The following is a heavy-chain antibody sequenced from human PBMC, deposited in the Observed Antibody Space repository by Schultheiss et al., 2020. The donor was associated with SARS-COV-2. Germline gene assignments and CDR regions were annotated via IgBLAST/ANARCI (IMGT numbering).Heavy chain of an antibody. J-gene: IGHJ5*01. CDR2: ISYDGSNK. CDR1: GFTFSSYG. Sequence: GESLKISCAASGFTFSSYGMHWVRQAPGKGLEWVAVISYDGSNKYYADSVKGRFTISRDNSKNTLYLQMNSLRAEDTAVYYCARDRYYYDSSGYFDSWGQGTLVTVSS. D-gene: IGHD3-22*01. CDR3: ARDRYYYDSSGYFDS. V-gene: IGHV3-30*03.